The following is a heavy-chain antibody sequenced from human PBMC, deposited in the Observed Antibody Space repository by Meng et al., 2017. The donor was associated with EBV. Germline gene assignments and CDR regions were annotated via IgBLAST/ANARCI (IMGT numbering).Heavy chain of an antibody. V-gene: IGHV3-23*01. J-gene: IGHJ4*02. Sequence: EVRRCGFGGGLVQPGGSLRFSCADSGFTFSSYAMSWVRQAPGKGLEWVSAISGSGGSTYYADSVKGRFTISRDNSKNTLYLQMNSLRAEDTAVYYCAKVNQLLGGNDYWGQGTLVTVSS. CDR1: GFTFSSYA. CDR3: AKVNQLLGGNDY. D-gene: IGHD1-26*01. CDR2: ISGSGGST.